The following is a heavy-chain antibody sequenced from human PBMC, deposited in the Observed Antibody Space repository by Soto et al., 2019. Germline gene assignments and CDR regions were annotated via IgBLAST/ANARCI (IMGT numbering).Heavy chain of an antibody. CDR2: IYYSGST. V-gene: IGHV4-39*01. J-gene: IGHJ4*02. Sequence: SETLSLTCTVSGGSISSSSYYWGWIRQPPGKGLEWIGSIYYSGSTYYNPSLKSRVTISVDTSKNQFSLKLSSVTAADTAVYYCARQGTYCGGDCYSSFYYWGQGTLVTVSS. CDR1: GGSISSSSYY. CDR3: ARQGTYCGGDCYSSFYY. D-gene: IGHD2-21*02.